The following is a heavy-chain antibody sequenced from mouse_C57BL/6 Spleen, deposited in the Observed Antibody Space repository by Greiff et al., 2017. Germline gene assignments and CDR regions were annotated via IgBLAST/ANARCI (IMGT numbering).Heavy chain of an antibody. J-gene: IGHJ2*01. V-gene: IGHV2-3*01. D-gene: IGHD2-13*01. CDR3: AKVDGDLFDY. Sequence: VKLQESGPGLVAPSPSLSITCTVSGFSFTSYGVRWVRQPPGQGLEWLGVIWGDGSTTYHSALISRLSISTDNSKSQVFVKLNSLQTDDAATYYCAKVDGDLFDYWGQGTTLTVSS. CDR1: GFSFTSYG. CDR2: IWGDGST.